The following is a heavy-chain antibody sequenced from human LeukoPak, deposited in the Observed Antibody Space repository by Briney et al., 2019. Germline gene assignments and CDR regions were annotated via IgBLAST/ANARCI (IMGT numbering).Heavy chain of an antibody. CDR1: GYTFTSYG. D-gene: IGHD3-22*01. V-gene: IGHV1-18*01. Sequence: ASVKVSCKASGYTFTSYGISWVRQAPGQGLEWMGWISAYNGNTNYAQKLQGRVTMTTDTSTSTAYMELRSLRSDDTAVYYCARDRPGHKVVVIKANHVFDLWGRGTLVTVSS. CDR2: ISAYNGNT. J-gene: IGHJ2*01. CDR3: ARDRPGHKVVVIKANHVFDL.